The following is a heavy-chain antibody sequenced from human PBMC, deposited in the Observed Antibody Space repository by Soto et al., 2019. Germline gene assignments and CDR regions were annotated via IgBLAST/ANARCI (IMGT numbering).Heavy chain of an antibody. V-gene: IGHV1-18*04. CDR3: ARVSTTVTILEADFDS. CDR2: ISGYNGDT. CDR1: GYSFTNYG. Sequence: GPSVKVSCKASGYSFTNYGISWARQAPGQGLEWMGWISGYNGDTNYAQMFQGRVTMTSDTSTSTAYMDLRSLRSDDTAIYYCARVSTTVTILEADFDSWGQGTLVTVSS. D-gene: IGHD4-17*01. J-gene: IGHJ4*02.